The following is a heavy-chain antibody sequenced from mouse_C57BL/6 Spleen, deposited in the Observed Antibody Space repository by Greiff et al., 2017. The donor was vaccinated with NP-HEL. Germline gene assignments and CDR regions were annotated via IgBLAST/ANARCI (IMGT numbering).Heavy chain of an antibody. CDR2: IDPETGGT. CDR3: TRILEGYFDY. CDR1: GYTFTDYE. Sequence: QVQLQQSGAELVRPGASVPLSCKASGYTFTDYEMHWVKQTPVHGLEWIGAIDPETGGTAYNQKFKGKAILTADKSSSTAYMELRSLTSEDSAVYYCTRILEGYFDYWGQGTTLTVAS. J-gene: IGHJ2*01. V-gene: IGHV1-15*01.